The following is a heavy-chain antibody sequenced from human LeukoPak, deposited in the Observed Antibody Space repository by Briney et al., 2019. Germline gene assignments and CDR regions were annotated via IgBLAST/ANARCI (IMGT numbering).Heavy chain of an antibody. CDR3: ARDQIGYCSSTSCYRENNWFDP. V-gene: IGHV1-2*02. CDR2: INPNSGDT. J-gene: IGHJ5*02. Sequence: ASVKVSCKASGYILTDYYMHWVRQAPGQGLEWMGWINPNSGDTNYAQKFQGRVTMTRDTSTSTAYMELRSLRSDDTAVYYCARDQIGYCSSTSCYRENNWFDPWGQGTLVTVSS. D-gene: IGHD2-2*01. CDR1: GYILTDYY.